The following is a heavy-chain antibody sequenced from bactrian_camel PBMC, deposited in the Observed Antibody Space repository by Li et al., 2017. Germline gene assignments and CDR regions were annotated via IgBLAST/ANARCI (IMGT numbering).Heavy chain of an antibody. CDR2: IDWDGTT. J-gene: IGHJ4*01. D-gene: IGHD3*01. CDR3: ALEMFWVPLH. V-gene: IGHV3S53*01. CDR1: GYTYSDC. Sequence: VQLVESGGGSVQAGGSLRLSCAGFGYTYSDCMGWYRQAPGKEREGVAVIDWDGTTIYKDDVKGRFTMSADKAKNTLYLEMNSLETEDTAVYYCALEMFWVPLHWGQGTQVTVS.